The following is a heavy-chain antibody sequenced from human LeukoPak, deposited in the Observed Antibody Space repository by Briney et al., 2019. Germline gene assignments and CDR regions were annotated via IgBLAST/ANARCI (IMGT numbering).Heavy chain of an antibody. CDR1: GFTFSSYW. V-gene: IGHV3-7*01. CDR3: AREGRPVITLV. Sequence: GGSLRLSCAASGFTFSSYWMSWARQAPGKGLEWVANIKQDGSEKYYVDSVKGRFTISRDNAKNSLYLQMNSLRAEDTAVYYCAREGRPVITLVWGQGTMVTVSS. CDR2: IKQDGSEK. D-gene: IGHD3-10*01. J-gene: IGHJ3*01.